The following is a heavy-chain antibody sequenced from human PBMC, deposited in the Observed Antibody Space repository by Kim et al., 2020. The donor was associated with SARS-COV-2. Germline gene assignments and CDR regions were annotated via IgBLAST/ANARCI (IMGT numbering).Heavy chain of an antibody. CDR3: GRGDGTGTSQIPDY. J-gene: IGHJ4*02. CDR2: SISSGSAT. CDR1: GFSFSNYW. D-gene: IGHD3-10*01. Sequence: GGSLRLSCAASGFSFSNYWTYWVRQAPGKGMVWVSRSISSGSATSYADAVKGRCTASRDNAKNTMELQMNSPTAEDTAVNYCGRGDGTGTSQIPDYCGQG. V-gene: IGHV3-74*01.